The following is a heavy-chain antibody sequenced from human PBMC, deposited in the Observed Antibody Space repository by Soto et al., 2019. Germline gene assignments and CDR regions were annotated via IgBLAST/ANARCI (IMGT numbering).Heavy chain of an antibody. J-gene: IGHJ5*02. CDR2: IYYSGST. CDR1: GGSISSGDYY. V-gene: IGHV4-31*03. D-gene: IGHD3-3*01. Sequence: SETLSLTCTVSGGSISSGDYYWSWIRQHPGKGLEWIGYIYYSGSTYYNPSLKSRVTISVDTSKNQFSLKLSSVTAADTAVYYFVRWWSGSGQGFDPWGQGNLVPVCS. CDR3: VRWWSGSGQGFDP.